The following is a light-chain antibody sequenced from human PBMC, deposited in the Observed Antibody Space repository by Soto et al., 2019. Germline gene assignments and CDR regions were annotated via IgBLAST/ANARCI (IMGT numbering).Light chain of an antibody. CDR3: SSYAIRTTLL. V-gene: IGLV2-18*02. J-gene: IGLJ2*01. CDR1: SSDIGTYDR. CDR2: EFH. Sequence: QSALTQPPSVSGSPGQAVTISCLGTSSDIGTYDRVSWYQAPPGTAPKLIIYEFHNRPSGVPERVSGSKSGTTASLTISGLQAEDEADYYCSSYAIRTTLLFGGGTKLTVL.